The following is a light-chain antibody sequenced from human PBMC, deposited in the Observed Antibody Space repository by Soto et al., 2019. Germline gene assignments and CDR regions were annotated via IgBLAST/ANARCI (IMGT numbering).Light chain of an antibody. CDR2: AAS. V-gene: IGKV1-39*01. CDR3: QQSYRTPFS. Sequence: EIQMTQSPSSLSASVGDRVTITCRASQSIGTYLNWYLQKPGKAPKLLIYAASSLQSGVPSRFSGSGSGTDFTLTISSLQPGDFGTYYCQQSYRTPFSFGPGTKAEIK. CDR1: QSIGTY. J-gene: IGKJ3*01.